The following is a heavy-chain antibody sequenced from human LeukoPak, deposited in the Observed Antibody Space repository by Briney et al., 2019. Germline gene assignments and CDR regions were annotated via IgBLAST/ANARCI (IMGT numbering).Heavy chain of an antibody. J-gene: IGHJ4*02. CDR1: GGSLSGYY. Sequence: PSVTLSLTCAVYGGSLSGYYWSWIRQPPGKGLEWIGEINHSGSTNYNPSLKRRVTIPVDTSKNQFSLKLSSVTAADTAVSYCARGTSSGYYLWGQGTLVTVSS. D-gene: IGHD3-22*01. CDR3: ARGTSSGYYL. CDR2: INHSGST. V-gene: IGHV4-34*01.